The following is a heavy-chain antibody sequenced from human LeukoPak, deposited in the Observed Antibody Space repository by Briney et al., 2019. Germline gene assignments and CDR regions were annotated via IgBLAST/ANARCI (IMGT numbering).Heavy chain of an antibody. D-gene: IGHD1-26*01. Sequence: SETLSLTCTVSGYSISSGYYWGWIRQPPGKGPEWIGTICHSGTTYYNPSLKSRVTISIDSSKNQFSLKLTSVTAADTAVYYCAREGGSYRSFDYWGQGTLVTVSS. J-gene: IGHJ4*02. V-gene: IGHV4-38-2*02. CDR1: GYSISSGYY. CDR3: AREGGSYRSFDY. CDR2: ICHSGTT.